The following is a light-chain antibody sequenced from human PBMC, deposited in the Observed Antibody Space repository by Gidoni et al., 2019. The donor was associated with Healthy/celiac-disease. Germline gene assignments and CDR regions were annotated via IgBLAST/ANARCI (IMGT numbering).Light chain of an antibody. Sequence: EIVLTQSPATLSLSPGERATLSCRASQSVSSYLAWYQQKPGQAPRLLIYDASNRATGIPARFSGSGSGTDFTLTISSLEPEDFAVYYCQQRSNWSFMYTFXQXTKLEIK. V-gene: IGKV3-11*01. CDR2: DAS. CDR3: QQRSNWSFMYT. J-gene: IGKJ2*01. CDR1: QSVSSY.